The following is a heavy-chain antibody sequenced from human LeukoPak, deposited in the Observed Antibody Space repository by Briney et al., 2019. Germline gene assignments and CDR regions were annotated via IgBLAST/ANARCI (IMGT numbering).Heavy chain of an antibody. CDR2: IRSSASTV. CDR3: ARGPDAFDI. Sequence: AGSLRLSWADSGVTLSSYEMSWVRQAPGKGLEWVSYIRSSASTVYYADSMKGRFSIYRDNAKNLLYLRMNSLRAEDQAVYYWARGPDAFDIWGQGTMVTVSS. V-gene: IGHV3-48*03. J-gene: IGHJ3*02. CDR1: GVTLSSYE.